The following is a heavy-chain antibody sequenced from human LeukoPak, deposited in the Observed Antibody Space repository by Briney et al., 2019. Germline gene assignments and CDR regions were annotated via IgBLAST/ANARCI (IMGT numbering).Heavy chain of an antibody. J-gene: IGHJ4*02. CDR2: IYHSGRS. V-gene: IGHV4-31*03. Sequence: PSETLSLTCTVSGDSISNGVKYWSWIRQHPGRGLEWIGYIYHSGRSYYNPSLKSRITMSVDTSKNQFSLNLSSVTAADTAVYYCARDQVECTGGTCQSRVGFDFWGQGTLVTVSS. D-gene: IGHD2-8*02. CDR3: ARDQVECTGGTCQSRVGFDF. CDR1: GDSISNGVKY.